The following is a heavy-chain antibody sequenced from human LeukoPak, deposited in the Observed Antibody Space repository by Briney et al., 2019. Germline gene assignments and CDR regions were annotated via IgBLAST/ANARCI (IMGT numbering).Heavy chain of an antibody. V-gene: IGHV4-38-2*02. J-gene: IGHJ4*02. CDR1: GYSISSGYY. CDR3: AREWNGNYFDY. D-gene: IGHD1-1*01. Sequence: SETLSLTCAVSGYSISSGYYWGWIRPPPGKGLEWIGSIYHSGSTYYSPSLKSRVTISVDTSKNQFSLKLSSVTAADTAVYYCAREWNGNYFDYWGQGTLVTVSS. CDR2: IYHSGST.